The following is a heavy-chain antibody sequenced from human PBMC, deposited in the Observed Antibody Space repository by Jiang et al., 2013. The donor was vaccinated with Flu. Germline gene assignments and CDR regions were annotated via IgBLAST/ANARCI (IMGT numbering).Heavy chain of an antibody. CDR1: GYSFTSYW. CDR3: ASGLTGNTWSKTDY. Sequence: GAEVKKPGESLRISCKGSGYSFTSYWIGWVRQMPGKGLEWMGIIYPGESGTRYSPSFQGQVTISADKSINTTYLQWSSLKASDTAMYFCASGLTGNTWSKTDYWGQGTLVTVSS. V-gene: IGHV5-51*01. J-gene: IGHJ4*02. D-gene: IGHD1-20*01. CDR2: IYPGESGT.